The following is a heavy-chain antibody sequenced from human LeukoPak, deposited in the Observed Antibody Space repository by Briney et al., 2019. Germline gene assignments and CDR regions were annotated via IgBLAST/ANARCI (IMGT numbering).Heavy chain of an antibody. Sequence: ASVKVSCKVSGYTLTELSMHWVRQAPGKGLEWMGGFDPEDGETIYAQKFQGRVTMTEDTSTDTAYMELSSLRSEDTAVYYCATGLPTYYYDSSGYYCVYWGQGTLVTVSS. CDR2: FDPEDGET. D-gene: IGHD3-22*01. CDR1: GYTLTELS. CDR3: ATGLPTYYYDSSGYYCVY. J-gene: IGHJ4*02. V-gene: IGHV1-24*01.